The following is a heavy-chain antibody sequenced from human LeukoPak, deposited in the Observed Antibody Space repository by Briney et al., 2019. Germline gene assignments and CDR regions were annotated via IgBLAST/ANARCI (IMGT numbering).Heavy chain of an antibody. CDR3: AKVASNSGKGGAFDI. CDR2: ISGSGGST. Sequence: SGGSLRLSCAASGFTFSSYAMSWVRQAPGKGLEWVSAISGSGGSTYYADSVKGRFTISRDNSKNTLYLQMNSLRAENTAIYYCAKVASNSGKGGAFDIWGQGTMVTVSS. J-gene: IGHJ3*02. V-gene: IGHV3-23*01. CDR1: GFTFSSYA. D-gene: IGHD6-19*01.